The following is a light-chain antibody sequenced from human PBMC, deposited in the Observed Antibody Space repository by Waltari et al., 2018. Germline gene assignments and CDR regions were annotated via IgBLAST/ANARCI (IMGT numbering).Light chain of an antibody. CDR2: DAS. CDR3: QQYYNLPLT. J-gene: IGKJ4*01. Sequence: DIQMTQSPSSLSASVGDRVTVTCQTSQDISNFLNWYQVKPGQAPKGLIYDASNLETGLPSRFSGSGSGTHFTFIISSLQPEDIATYYCQQYYNLPLTFGGGTRVEI. CDR1: QDISNF. V-gene: IGKV1-33*01.